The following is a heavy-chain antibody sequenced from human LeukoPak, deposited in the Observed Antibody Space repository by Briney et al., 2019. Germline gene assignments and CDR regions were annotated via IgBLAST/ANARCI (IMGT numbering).Heavy chain of an antibody. J-gene: IGHJ3*01. V-gene: IGHV3-23*01. Sequence: GGSLTLSCAASGFTFSGSALSWGRQAPGGGLEWVSLLSYSGANPHYTDSVRGRFTISRDNSMDTLFLQMNSLRAEDTAIYYCARDMQLSTWGLGTMVTVSS. CDR1: GFTFSGSA. CDR2: LSYSGANP. CDR3: ARDMQLST. D-gene: IGHD3-16*02.